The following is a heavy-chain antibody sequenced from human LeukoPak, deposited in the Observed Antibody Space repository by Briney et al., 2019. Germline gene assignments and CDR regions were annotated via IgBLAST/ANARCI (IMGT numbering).Heavy chain of an antibody. D-gene: IGHD2-2*01. J-gene: IGHJ6*02. CDR2: IIPIFGIA. V-gene: IGHV1-69*10. CDR3: ARCSSTSCTQQTIGMDV. CDR1: GGTFISYA. Sequence: SVKVSFKASGGTFISYAISWVRQAPGQGREWMGRIIPIFGIANYAQKFQGRVTITADKSTSTAYMELSSLRSEDTAVYYCARCSSTSCTQQTIGMDVWGQGTTVTVSS.